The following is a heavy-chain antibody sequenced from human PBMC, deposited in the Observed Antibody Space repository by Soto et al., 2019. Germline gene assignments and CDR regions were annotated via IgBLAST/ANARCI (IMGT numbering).Heavy chain of an antibody. CDR1: GFTFSSYS. D-gene: IGHD5-18*01. Sequence: GGSLRLSCAASGFTFSSYSMNWVRQAPGKGLEWVSSISSSSSYIYYADSVKGRFTISRDNAKNSLYLQMNSLRAEDTAVYYCARDSGYSTTYGMDVWGQGTTVTVSS. J-gene: IGHJ6*02. V-gene: IGHV3-21*01. CDR3: ARDSGYSTTYGMDV. CDR2: ISSSSSYI.